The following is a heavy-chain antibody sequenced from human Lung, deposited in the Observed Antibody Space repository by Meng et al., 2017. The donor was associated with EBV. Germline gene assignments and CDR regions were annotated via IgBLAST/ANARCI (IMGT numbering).Heavy chain of an antibody. J-gene: IGHJ2*01. CDR3: ARDSRHCTSASCYSWYFDL. Sequence: QVQLVQSGAEVKQPGASVKFSCXXXXSTFTGYYMHWLRQAPGQGLEWTGRINPNSGATEYAQNFQGRVTMTRDTSISTAYMELSRLRSDDTAVYYCARDSRHCTSASCYSWYFDLWGRGTLVTVSS. D-gene: IGHD2-2*02. CDR2: INPNSGAT. CDR1: XSTFTGYY. V-gene: IGHV1-2*06.